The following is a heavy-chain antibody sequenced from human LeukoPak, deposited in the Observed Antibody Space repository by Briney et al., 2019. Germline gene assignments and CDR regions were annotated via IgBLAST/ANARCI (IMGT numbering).Heavy chain of an antibody. J-gene: IGHJ6*02. V-gene: IGHV1-3*01. Sequence: ASVKVSCKASGYTFTSYAMHWVRQAPGQRLEWMGWINAGNGNTKYSQKFQGRVTITRDTSASTAYMELSSLRSEDTAVYYCARPTPAGSSYPSYYYYYGMDVWGQGTTVTVSS. CDR3: ARPTPAGSSYPSYYYYYGMDV. CDR2: INAGNGNT. D-gene: IGHD6-13*01. CDR1: GYTFTSYA.